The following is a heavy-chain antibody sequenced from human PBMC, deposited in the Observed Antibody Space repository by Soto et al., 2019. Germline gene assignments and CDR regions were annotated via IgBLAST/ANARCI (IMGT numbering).Heavy chain of an antibody. Sequence: SETLSLTCTVSGGSISSSSYYWGWTRQPPGKGLEWIGTIYYSGSTYYNPSLKSRVTISVDTSKNQFSLKLSSVTAADTAVYYCARLGDNSGYFPYFFDYWGQGTLVTVSS. CDR1: GGSISSSSYY. D-gene: IGHD3-22*01. J-gene: IGHJ4*02. CDR3: ARLGDNSGYFPYFFDY. CDR2: IYYSGST. V-gene: IGHV4-39*01.